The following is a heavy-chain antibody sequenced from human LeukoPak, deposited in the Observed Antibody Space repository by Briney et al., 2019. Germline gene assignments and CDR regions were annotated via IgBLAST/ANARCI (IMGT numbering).Heavy chain of an antibody. J-gene: IGHJ4*02. V-gene: IGHV4-31*03. D-gene: IGHD6-6*01. CDR2: IYYSGST. CDR3: ASHRRAARTQFDY. CDR1: GGSISSGGYY. Sequence: SQTLFLTCTVSGGSISSGGYYWSWIRQHPGKGLEWIGYIYYSGSTYYNPSLKSRVTISVDTSKNQFSLKLSSVTAADTAVYYCASHRRAARTQFDYWGQGTLVTVSS.